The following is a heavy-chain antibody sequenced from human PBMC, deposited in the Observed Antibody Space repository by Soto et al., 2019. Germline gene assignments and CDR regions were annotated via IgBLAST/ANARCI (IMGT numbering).Heavy chain of an antibody. CDR1: GGSISISSYY. D-gene: IGHD2-8*02. CDR3: ARHHLVVSTDAFDI. V-gene: IGHV4-39*01. J-gene: IGHJ3*02. CDR2: IYYSGST. Sequence: SDTLSLTCTVSGGSISISSYYWGWIRQPPGKGLEWIGSIYYSGSTYYNPSLKSRVTISVDTSKNQFSLKLSSVTAADTAVYYCARHHLVVSTDAFDIWGQGTMVTVSS.